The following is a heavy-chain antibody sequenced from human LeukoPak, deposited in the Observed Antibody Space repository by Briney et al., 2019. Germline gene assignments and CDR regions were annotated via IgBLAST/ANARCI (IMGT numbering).Heavy chain of an antibody. Sequence: SGTLSLTCTVSGDSITAPKWWSWVRQAPGEGLEWIGEIYHDRTTSFNPSLKSRLTISVDKSANQFFLNLNSVSATDTAVYYCVGRGLYGGTWLFEYWGREPWSPSPQ. D-gene: IGHD2-8*01. CDR1: GDSITAPKW. CDR2: IYHDRTT. V-gene: IGHV4-4*02. CDR3: VGRGLYGGTWLFEY. J-gene: IGHJ4*02.